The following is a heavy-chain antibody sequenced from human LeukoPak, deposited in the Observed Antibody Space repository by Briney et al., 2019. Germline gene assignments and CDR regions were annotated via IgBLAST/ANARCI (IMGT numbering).Heavy chain of an antibody. CDR2: IKSKTDGGTT. J-gene: IGHJ4*02. CDR3: ITFSMIVVVITD. CDR1: GFTFSNAW. V-gene: IGHV3-15*01. Sequence: GGSLRLSCVASGFTFSNAWMSWVRQAPGKGLEWVGRIKSKTDGGTTDYAAPVKGRFTISRDDSKNTLYLQMNSLKTEDTALYYCITFSMIVVVITDWGQGTLVTVSS. D-gene: IGHD3-22*01.